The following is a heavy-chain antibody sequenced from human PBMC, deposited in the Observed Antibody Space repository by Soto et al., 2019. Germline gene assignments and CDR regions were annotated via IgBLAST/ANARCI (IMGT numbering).Heavy chain of an antibody. J-gene: IGHJ6*03. Sequence: PSETLSLTCTVSGGSISSYYWSWIRQPPGKGLEWIGYIYYSGSTNYNPSLKSRVTISVDTSKNQFSLKLSSVTAADTAVYYCASLYCSGGSCYSPYYYYYMDVWGKGTTVTVSS. CDR3: ASLYCSGGSCYSPYYYYYMDV. V-gene: IGHV4-59*01. D-gene: IGHD2-15*01. CDR1: GGSISSYY. CDR2: IYYSGST.